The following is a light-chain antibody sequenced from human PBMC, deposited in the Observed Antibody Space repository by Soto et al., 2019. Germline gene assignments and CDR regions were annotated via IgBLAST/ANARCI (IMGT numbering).Light chain of an antibody. J-gene: IGKJ1*01. CDR3: QQYGSYPVT. V-gene: IGKV3-20*01. Sequence: EILFTQSPGTLSLSPGGRATLSCRASQTITSSYLAWYQQKPGQAPRLLISGASSGATGVPDRFSGSGSGTDFTLPFSSLEPEDFAVYYCQQYGSYPVTFGQGTKVDIK. CDR2: GAS. CDR1: QTITSSY.